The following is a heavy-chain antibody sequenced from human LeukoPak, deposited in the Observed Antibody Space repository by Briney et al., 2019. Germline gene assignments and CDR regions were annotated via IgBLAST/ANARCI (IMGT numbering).Heavy chain of an antibody. CDR1: GGSLSTYY. Sequence: SETLSLTCTVSGGSLSTYYWTWIRQPPGKGLEWIGYIFYSGSTNYNPSLKSRVTISVAPSKNQFSLSLNSVTAADTAVYYCARDRLATAFFDYWGQGTLVTVSS. CDR3: ARDRLATAFFDY. V-gene: IGHV4-59*01. D-gene: IGHD3-16*01. J-gene: IGHJ4*02. CDR2: IFYSGST.